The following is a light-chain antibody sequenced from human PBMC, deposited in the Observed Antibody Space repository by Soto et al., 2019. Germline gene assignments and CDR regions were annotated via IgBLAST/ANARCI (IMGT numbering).Light chain of an antibody. Sequence: QSVLTQPPSASGTPGQRVTISCSGSSANIGSNYVYWYQQLPGTAPKLLIFSNNQPPSGVPDRFSGSKSVTSASLAISGLRSEDEADYYCAAWDDSLSGHVVFGGGTKLTVL. CDR1: SANIGSNY. J-gene: IGLJ2*01. CDR2: SNN. V-gene: IGLV1-47*02. CDR3: AAWDDSLSGHVV.